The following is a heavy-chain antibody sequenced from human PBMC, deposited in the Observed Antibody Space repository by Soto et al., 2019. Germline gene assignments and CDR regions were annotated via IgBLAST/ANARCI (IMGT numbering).Heavy chain of an antibody. D-gene: IGHD1-26*01. CDR1: GFTFSDYA. V-gene: IGHV3-21*01. CDR2: ISTRSTYI. CDR3: ARDGKGAMSWFDP. J-gene: IGHJ5*02. Sequence: GGSLRLSCAASGFTFSDYAMNWVRQAPGKGLEWVSSISTRSTYIYYADSVKGRFTISRDNAMNSLYLQMNSLRAEDTAIYYCARDGKGAMSWFDPWGQGTPVTVS.